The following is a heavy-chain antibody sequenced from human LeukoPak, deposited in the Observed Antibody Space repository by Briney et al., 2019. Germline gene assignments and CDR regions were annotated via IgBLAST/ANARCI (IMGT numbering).Heavy chain of an antibody. V-gene: IGHV1-18*01. CDR3: ARDPLYGYSSSWHDAFDI. Sequence: ASVKVSCKASGYTFTSYGISWVRQAPGQGLEWMGWISAYNGNTNYAQKLQGRVTMTTDTSTSTAYMELRSLRSEDTAVYYCARDPLYGYSSSWHDAFDIWGQGTMVTVSS. J-gene: IGHJ3*02. CDR1: GYTFTSYG. D-gene: IGHD6-13*01. CDR2: ISAYNGNT.